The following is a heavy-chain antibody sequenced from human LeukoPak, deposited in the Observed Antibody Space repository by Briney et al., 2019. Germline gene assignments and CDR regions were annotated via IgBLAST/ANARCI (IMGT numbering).Heavy chain of an antibody. Sequence: PGGSLRLSCAASGFTFSSYAMHWVRQAPGKGLEYVSAISSNGGSTYFANSVKGRFTISRDHSKNTLYLQMGSLRAEDMAVYYGTRGMGWCGELPYYYYMDVWGKGTTVTVSS. CDR3: TRGMGWCGELPYYYYMDV. J-gene: IGHJ6*03. CDR1: GFTFSSYA. CDR2: ISSNGGST. D-gene: IGHD3-10*01. V-gene: IGHV3-64*01.